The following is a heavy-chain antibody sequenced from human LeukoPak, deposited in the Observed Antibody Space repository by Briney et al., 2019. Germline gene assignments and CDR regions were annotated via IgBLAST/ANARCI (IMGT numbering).Heavy chain of an antibody. Sequence: ASVKVSCKASGYTFTGYYMHWVRQAPGQGLEWMGWINPNSGGTNYAQKFQGRVTMTRDTSISTAYMELSSLRSEDTAVYYCARVRRRSDLGGPEYYFDYWGQGTLVTVSS. CDR1: GYTFTGYY. V-gene: IGHV1-2*02. D-gene: IGHD2-21*02. CDR2: INPNSGGT. CDR3: ARVRRRSDLGGPEYYFDY. J-gene: IGHJ4*02.